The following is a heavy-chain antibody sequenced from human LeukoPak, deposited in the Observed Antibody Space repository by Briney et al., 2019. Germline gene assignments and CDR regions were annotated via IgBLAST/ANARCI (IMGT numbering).Heavy chain of an antibody. CDR1: GGSISSGGYY. J-gene: IGHJ3*02. D-gene: IGHD4-17*01. Sequence: PSETLSLTCTVSGGSISSGGYYWSWIRQPPGKGLEWIGYIYHSGSTYYNPSLKSRVTISVDTSKNQFSLKLSSVTAADTAVYYCASYGDLPPHPDAFDIWGQGTMVTVSS. CDR2: IYHSGST. CDR3: ASYGDLPPHPDAFDI. V-gene: IGHV4-30-2*05.